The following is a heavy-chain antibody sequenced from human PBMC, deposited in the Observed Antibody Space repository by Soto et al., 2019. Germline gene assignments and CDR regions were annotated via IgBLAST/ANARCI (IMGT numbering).Heavy chain of an antibody. CDR3: ARQKNSWFYGMDV. J-gene: IGHJ6*02. D-gene: IGHD3-10*01. CDR1: GGSSSPYY. Sequence: QVQIEQRGAGLSKPAETLSLTCAVYGGSSSPYYWSWIRQPPGKGLEWIGKISHSGATDYNPSHKTRVSMSAQPSKTQFSLILTSVPAAETAVYYCARQKNSWFYGMDVWGQRTTVTVSS. CDR2: ISHSGAT. V-gene: IGHV4-34*02.